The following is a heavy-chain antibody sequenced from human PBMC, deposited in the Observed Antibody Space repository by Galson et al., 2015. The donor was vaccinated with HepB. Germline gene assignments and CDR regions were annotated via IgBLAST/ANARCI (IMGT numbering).Heavy chain of an antibody. J-gene: IGHJ6*02. CDR2: IKQDGSEK. CDR1: GFTFSSYW. D-gene: IGHD5-18*01. CDR3: ARVFDYSYGYQSYYYYYGMDV. Sequence: SLRLSCAASGFTFSSYWMSWVRQAPGKGLEWVANIKQDGSEKYYVDSVKGRFTISRDNAKDSLYLQMNSLRAEDTAVYYCARVFDYSYGYQSYYYYYGMDVWGQGTTVTVSS. V-gene: IGHV3-7*03.